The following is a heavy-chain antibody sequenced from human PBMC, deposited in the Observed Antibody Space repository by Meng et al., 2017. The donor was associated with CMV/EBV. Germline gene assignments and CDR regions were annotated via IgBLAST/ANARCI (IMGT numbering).Heavy chain of an antibody. J-gene: IGHJ4*02. V-gene: IGHV3-30*02. CDR1: GFTFSSYG. CDR3: AKHHGYCSSTSCRSFDY. CDR2: IRYDGSNK. Sequence: GGPLRLSCAASGFTFSSYGMHWVRQAPGKGLEWVAFIRYDGSNKYYADSVKGRFTISRDNSKNTLYLQMNSLRAEDTAVYYCAKHHGYCSSTSCRSFDYWGQGTLVTVSS. D-gene: IGHD2-2*01.